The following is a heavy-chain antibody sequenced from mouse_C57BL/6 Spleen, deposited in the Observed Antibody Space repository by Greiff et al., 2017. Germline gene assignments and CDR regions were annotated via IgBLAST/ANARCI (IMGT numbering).Heavy chain of an antibody. CDR1: GYSFTGYF. CDR2: INPYNGDT. V-gene: IGHV1-20*01. CDR3: ARSYYGSSHAMDY. J-gene: IGHJ4*01. D-gene: IGHD1-1*01. Sequence: VQLQRSGPELVKPGDSVKISCKASGYSFTGYFMNWVMQSHGKSLEWIGRINPYNGDTFYNQKFKGKATLTVDKSSSTAHMELRSLTSEDSAVYYCARSYYGSSHAMDYWGQGTSVTVSS.